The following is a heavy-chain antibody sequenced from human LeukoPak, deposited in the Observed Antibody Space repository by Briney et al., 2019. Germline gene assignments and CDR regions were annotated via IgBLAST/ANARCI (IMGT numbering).Heavy chain of an antibody. CDR2: IYPGDSGT. CDR3: ARPEAAAADAFDI. V-gene: IGHV5-51*01. CDR1: GYSFTSYW. D-gene: IGHD6-13*01. J-gene: IGHJ3*02. Sequence: GESLKISCKGSGYSFTSYWIGWVRQMPGKGLEWMGIIYPGDSGTRYSPSFQGQVTISADKSISTAYLQWSSLRASDTAMYYCARPEAAAADAFDIWGQGTMVTVSS.